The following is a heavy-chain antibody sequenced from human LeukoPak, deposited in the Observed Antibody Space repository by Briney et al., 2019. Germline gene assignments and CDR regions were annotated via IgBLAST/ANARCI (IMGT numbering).Heavy chain of an antibody. CDR2: IYFSGRT. Sequence: PSQTLSLTCTVSGGSISSSSYYWGWLRQPPGKGLEWIGSIYFSGRTYYNPSLKSRITISIDTSKNQFSLRLSSVTAADTAVYYCERDASGSYVNWGQGTMVTVSS. CDR3: ERDASGSYVN. J-gene: IGHJ3*01. CDR1: GGSISSSSYY. D-gene: IGHD1-26*01. V-gene: IGHV4-39*07.